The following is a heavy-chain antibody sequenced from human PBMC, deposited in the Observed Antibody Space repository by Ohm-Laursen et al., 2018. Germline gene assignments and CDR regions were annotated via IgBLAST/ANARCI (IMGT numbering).Heavy chain of an antibody. V-gene: IGHV3-7*03. CDR2: IKQDGSDK. CDR3: AKGRGSGSYYNWDAFDI. D-gene: IGHD3-10*01. CDR1: GFNFSSYW. J-gene: IGHJ3*02. Sequence: SLRLSCAASGFNFSSYWMSWVRQAPGKGLEWVASIKQDGSDKYYVDSVKGRFTISRDNSMNTLYLQMNSLRAEDTAIHYCAKGRGSGSYYNWDAFDIWGQGTMVTVSS.